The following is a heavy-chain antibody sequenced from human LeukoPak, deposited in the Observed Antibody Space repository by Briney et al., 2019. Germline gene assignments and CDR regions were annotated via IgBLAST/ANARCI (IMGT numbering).Heavy chain of an antibody. CDR2: IYTSGST. D-gene: IGHD6-6*01. V-gene: IGHV4-61*02. CDR3: AREGAEGEQLVVDAFDI. CDR1: GGSISSGSYY. Sequence: SQTLSLTCTVSGGSISSGSYYWSWIRQPAGKGLEWIGRIYTSGSTNYNPSLKSRVTISVDTSKNQFSLKLSSVTAADTAVYYCAREGAEGEQLVVDAFDIWGQGTMVTVSS. J-gene: IGHJ3*02.